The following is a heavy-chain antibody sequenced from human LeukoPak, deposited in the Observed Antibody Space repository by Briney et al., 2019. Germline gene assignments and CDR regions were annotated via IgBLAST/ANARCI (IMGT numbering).Heavy chain of an antibody. CDR1: GFTFNSCW. J-gene: IGHJ4*02. Sequence: PGGSLRLSCVVSGFTFNSCWMNWVRQAPGKGLEWVSVIYSGDSTYYADSVKGRFTISRDNSKNTLYLQMNSLRVEDTAVYYCARESGGSYFRYWGQGTLVIVSS. V-gene: IGHV3-53*01. CDR3: ARESGGSYFRY. CDR2: IYSGDST. D-gene: IGHD1-26*01.